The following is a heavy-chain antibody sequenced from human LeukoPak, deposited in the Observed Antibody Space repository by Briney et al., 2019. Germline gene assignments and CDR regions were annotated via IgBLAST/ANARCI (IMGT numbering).Heavy chain of an antibody. V-gene: IGHV1-18*01. CDR3: ARDIPIPAEYYYGSGSAFDY. J-gene: IGHJ4*02. CDR2: IRAYNGNT. CDR1: GYTFTSYG. Sequence: GASVKVSCKASGYTFTSYGISWVRQAPGQGLEWMGWIRAYNGNTNYAQKLQGRVTMTTDTSTSTAYMELRSLRSDDTAVYYCARDIPIPAEYYYGSGSAFDYWGQGTLVTVSS. D-gene: IGHD3-10*01.